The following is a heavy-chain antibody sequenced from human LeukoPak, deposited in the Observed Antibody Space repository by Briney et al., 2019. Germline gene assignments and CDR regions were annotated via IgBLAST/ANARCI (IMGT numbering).Heavy chain of an antibody. J-gene: IGHJ6*02. CDR3: ARGGPSGSSWPYYYSYGMDV. D-gene: IGHD6-13*01. CDR2: IYTSGNS. V-gene: IGHV4-4*07. CDR1: GGPISSCY. Sequence: WETLSLTCTFSGGPISSCYWSWIRQPAGKGLEGIGRIYTSGNSNYNPSLKGRVTMSVDTSKNQSPLKLSSVTAADTAVYYCARGGPSGSSWPYYYSYGMDVWGQGTTVTVSS.